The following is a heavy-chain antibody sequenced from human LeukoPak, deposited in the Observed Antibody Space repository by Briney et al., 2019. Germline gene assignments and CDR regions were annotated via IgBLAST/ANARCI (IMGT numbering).Heavy chain of an antibody. CDR2: IYYSGST. V-gene: IGHV4-39*01. CDR1: GGSISSSSYY. CDR3: ARCYCSSTSCFSNWFDP. Sequence: KPSETLSLTCTVSGGSISSSSYYWGWIRQPPGKGLEWIGSIYYSGSTYYNPSLKSRVTISADTSKNQFSLKLSSVTAADTAVYYCARCYCSSTSCFSNWFDPWGQGTLVTVSS. J-gene: IGHJ5*02. D-gene: IGHD2-2*01.